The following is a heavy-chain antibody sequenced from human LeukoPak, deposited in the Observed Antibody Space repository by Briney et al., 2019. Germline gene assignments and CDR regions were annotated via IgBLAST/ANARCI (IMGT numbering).Heavy chain of an antibody. CDR2: ISYDGSNK. CDR1: GVTLSSYG. V-gene: IGHV3-30*03. Sequence: GGSLRLSCAASGVTLSSYGMHWVRQAPGKGLEWVAVISYDGSNKYYADSVKGRFTISRDNSKNTLYLQMNSLRAEDTAVYYCARVRRLRAEFDYWGQGTLVTVSS. CDR3: ARVRRLRAEFDY. J-gene: IGHJ4*02.